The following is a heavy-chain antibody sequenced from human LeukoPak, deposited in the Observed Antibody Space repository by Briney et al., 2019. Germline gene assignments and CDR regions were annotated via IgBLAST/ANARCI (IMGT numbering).Heavy chain of an antibody. CDR1: GGSISSGSYY. D-gene: IGHD3-3*01. CDR2: IYTSGST. J-gene: IGHJ5*02. Sequence: SETLSLTCTVSGGSISSGSYYWSWIRQPAGKGLEWIGRIYTSGSTNYNPSLKSRVTISVDTSKNQFSLKLSSVTAADTAVYYCARAAYYDFNWFDPWGQGTLVTASS. V-gene: IGHV4-61*02. CDR3: ARAAYYDFNWFDP.